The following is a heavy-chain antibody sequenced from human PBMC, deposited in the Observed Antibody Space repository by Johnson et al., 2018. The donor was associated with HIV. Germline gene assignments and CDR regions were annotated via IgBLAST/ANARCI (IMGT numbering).Heavy chain of an antibody. CDR3: AKVPTDFGADWAFDI. CDR1: GFTFDDYA. V-gene: IGHV3-9*01. CDR2: ISWNSGSI. Sequence: VQLLESGGGLVQPGRSLRLSCAASGFTFDDYAMHWVRQAPGKGLEWVSGISWNSGSIGYADSVKGRFTISRDNSKNTLYLQMNSLRAEDTALYYFAKVPTDFGADWAFDIWGQGTMVTVSA. J-gene: IGHJ3*02. D-gene: IGHD3-10*01.